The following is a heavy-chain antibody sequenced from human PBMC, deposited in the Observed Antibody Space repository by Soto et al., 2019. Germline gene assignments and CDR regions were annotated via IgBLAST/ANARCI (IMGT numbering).Heavy chain of an antibody. CDR1: GFTFSTYA. CDR2: ISGSGSNT. V-gene: IGHV3-23*01. CDR3: ARDPSHSYYTLFYYFDY. J-gene: IGHJ4*02. D-gene: IGHD1-26*01. Sequence: LRLSCAASGFTFSTYAMSWVRQAPGKGLEWVSAISGSGSNTYYADSVKGRFTISRDDSKSTLYLQMNSLRAEDTAVYYCARDPSHSYYTLFYYFDYWGQGTLVTVSS.